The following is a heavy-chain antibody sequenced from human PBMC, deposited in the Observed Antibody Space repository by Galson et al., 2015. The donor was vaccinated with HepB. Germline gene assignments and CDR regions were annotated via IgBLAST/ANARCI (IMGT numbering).Heavy chain of an antibody. CDR2: ISHDSVTK. Sequence: SLRLSCAASGFSFSDSYMSWIRQAPGKGPEWVSYISHDSVTKYFADSVKGRFAISRDNAKNSLFLQMNSLRAEDTAVYYCAREMVRGVSGYYYYYGMDVWGQGTTVTVSS. CDR3: AREMVRGVSGYYYYYGMDV. V-gene: IGHV3-11*04. CDR1: GFSFSDSY. J-gene: IGHJ6*02. D-gene: IGHD3-10*01.